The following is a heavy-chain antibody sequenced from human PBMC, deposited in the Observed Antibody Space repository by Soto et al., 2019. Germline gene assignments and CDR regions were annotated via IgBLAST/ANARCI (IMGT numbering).Heavy chain of an antibody. CDR1: GGSISSGGYY. Sequence: SETLSLTCTVSGGSISSGGYYWSWIRQHPGKGLEWIGYIYYSGSTYYNPSLKSRVTISVDTSKNQFSLKLSSVTAADTAVYYCARVPQYYYDTPSGPGAFDIWGQGTMVT. CDR2: IYYSGST. CDR3: ARVPQYYYDTPSGPGAFDI. V-gene: IGHV4-31*03. D-gene: IGHD3-22*01. J-gene: IGHJ3*02.